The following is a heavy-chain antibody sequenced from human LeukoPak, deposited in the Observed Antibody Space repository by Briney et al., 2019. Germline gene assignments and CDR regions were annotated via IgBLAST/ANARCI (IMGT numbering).Heavy chain of an antibody. Sequence: GGSLRLSCVASGITFSSYWMHWVRQDPRKGLVWVSRINGDGRNTNYADSVRGRFTISRDNAKNTLYLQMNTLRVEDTAVYYCTRDLMDYDVSTGLHHYYMDVWGQGTTVTVSS. CDR1: GITFSSYW. CDR2: INGDGRNT. D-gene: IGHD3-9*01. J-gene: IGHJ6*02. CDR3: TRDLMDYDVSTGLHHYYMDV. V-gene: IGHV3-74*01.